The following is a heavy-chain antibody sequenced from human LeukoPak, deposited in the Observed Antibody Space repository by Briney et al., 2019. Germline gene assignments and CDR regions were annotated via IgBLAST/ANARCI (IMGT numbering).Heavy chain of an antibody. CDR3: AKKQWLEYFDY. Sequence: GGSLRLSCAASGFTFSSYAMSWVRPAPGKGLEWVSAISGSGGSTDYADSVKVRFTISSDNSKNTLYLQMNSLRAEDTAVYYCAKKQWLEYFDYWGQGNLVTVSS. J-gene: IGHJ4*02. D-gene: IGHD6-19*01. CDR2: ISGSGGST. CDR1: GFTFSSYA. V-gene: IGHV3-23*01.